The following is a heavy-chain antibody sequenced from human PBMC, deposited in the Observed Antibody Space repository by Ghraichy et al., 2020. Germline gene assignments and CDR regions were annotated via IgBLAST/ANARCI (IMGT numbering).Heavy chain of an antibody. CDR3: ARDSRGYCSGGSCYVGPYWYFDP. Sequence: LSLTCAASGFTFSSYSMNWVRQAPGKGLEWVSSISSSSSYIYYADSVKGRFTISRDNAKNSLYLQMNSLRAEDTAVYYCARDSRGYCSGGSCYVGPYWYFDPWGRGTLVTVSS. J-gene: IGHJ2*01. CDR2: ISSSSSYI. V-gene: IGHV3-21*03. D-gene: IGHD2-15*01. CDR1: GFTFSSYS.